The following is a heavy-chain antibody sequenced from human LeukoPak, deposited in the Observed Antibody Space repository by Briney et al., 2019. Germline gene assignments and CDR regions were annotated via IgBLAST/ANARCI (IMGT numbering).Heavy chain of an antibody. J-gene: IGHJ6*02. Sequence: GGSLRLSCAASGFTFSSYAMSWVRQAPGKGLEWVSAISGSGGSTYYADSVKGRFTISRDNSKNTLYLQMNNLRAEDTAVDYCSKRSCGSGSPGGYYGMDVWGQGTTVTVFS. CDR2: ISGSGGST. D-gene: IGHD1-26*01. CDR1: GFTFSSYA. V-gene: IGHV3-23*01. CDR3: SKRSCGSGSPGGYYGMDV.